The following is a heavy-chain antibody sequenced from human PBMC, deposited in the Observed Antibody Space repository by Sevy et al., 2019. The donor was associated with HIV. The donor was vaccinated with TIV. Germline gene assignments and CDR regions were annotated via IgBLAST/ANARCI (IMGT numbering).Heavy chain of an antibody. CDR3: ATTKDYYENSGDPFDY. D-gene: IGHD3-22*01. CDR2: FDPEDNER. CDR1: GYTLTRLA. Sequence: ASVKVSCKVSGYTLTRLAMHWVRQAPGKGLEWMGSFDPEDNERIYAQKWQGRFSMTEDTSTDTAYMELSNLRSEDTAVYYRATTKDYYENSGDPFDYWGQGTLVTVSS. J-gene: IGHJ4*02. V-gene: IGHV1-24*01.